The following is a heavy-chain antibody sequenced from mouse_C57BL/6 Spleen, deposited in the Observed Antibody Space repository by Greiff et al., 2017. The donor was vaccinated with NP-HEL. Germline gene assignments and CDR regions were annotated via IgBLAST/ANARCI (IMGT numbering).Heavy chain of an antibody. V-gene: IGHV3-6*01. CDR2: ISYDGSN. CDR3: ARGRLAGNYDYFDY. J-gene: IGHJ2*01. D-gene: IGHD2-1*01. CDR1: GYSITSGYY. Sequence: EVKLQESGPGLVKPSQSLSLTCSVTGYSITSGYYWNWIRQFPGNKLEWMGYISYDGSNNYNPSLKNRISITRDTSKNQFFLKLNSVTTEDTATYYCARGRLAGNYDYFDYWGQGTTLTVSS.